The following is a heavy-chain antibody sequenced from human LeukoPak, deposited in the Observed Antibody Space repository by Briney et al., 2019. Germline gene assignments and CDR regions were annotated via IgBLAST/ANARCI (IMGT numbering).Heavy chain of an antibody. Sequence: QTGGSLRLSCAGSGFTFSSYWMGWVRQAPGKGLEWVPSIKPDGSETSYVDSVRGRFTTSRDNPKSSLYLQMNSLTAEDTAVYHCTRDASWGQGTLVTVSS. CDR1: GFTFSSYW. J-gene: IGHJ5*02. V-gene: IGHV3-7*01. CDR2: IKPDGSET. CDR3: TRDAS.